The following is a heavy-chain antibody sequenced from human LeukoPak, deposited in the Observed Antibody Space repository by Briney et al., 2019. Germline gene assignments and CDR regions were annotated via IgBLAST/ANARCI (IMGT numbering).Heavy chain of an antibody. V-gene: IGHV3-30*07. J-gene: IGHJ4*02. CDR2: ISYDEDIT. Sequence: GGSLRLSCAASGFAFNNYAVHWVRQAPGKGLDWVALISYDEDITYYTDSVKGRFTISRDNAKNSLYLQMNSLRAEDTAVYYCARGGAARPDYWGQGTLVTVSS. D-gene: IGHD6-6*01. CDR3: ARGGAARPDY. CDR1: GFAFNNYA.